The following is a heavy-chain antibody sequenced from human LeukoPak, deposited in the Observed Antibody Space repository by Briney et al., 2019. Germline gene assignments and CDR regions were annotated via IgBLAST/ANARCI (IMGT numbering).Heavy chain of an antibody. CDR3: ARMTRGYGAFDV. CDR1: GSISDYY. Sequence: SETLSLTCTGGSISDYYWSWIRQPPGKGLEWIGYIYFTGGTNYNPSLKSRVTISVDTSKNQLSLKMYSVTAADTAVYYCARMTRGYGAFDVWGQGTMVTVSS. J-gene: IGHJ3*01. D-gene: IGHD5-18*01. CDR2: IYFTGGT. V-gene: IGHV4-59*01.